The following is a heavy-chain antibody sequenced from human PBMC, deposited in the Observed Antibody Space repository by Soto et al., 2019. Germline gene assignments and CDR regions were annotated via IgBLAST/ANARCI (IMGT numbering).Heavy chain of an antibody. CDR1: GGSFSGYY. V-gene: IGHV4-34*01. Sequence: QVQLQQWGAGLLKPSETLSLTCAVYGGSFSGYYWSWIRQPPGKGLEWIGEINHSGSTNYNPSLKSRVTISVDTSKNQFSLKLSSVTAADTAVYYCARGERITIFGVVRHYGMDVWGQGTTVTVSS. J-gene: IGHJ6*02. CDR2: INHSGST. CDR3: ARGERITIFGVVRHYGMDV. D-gene: IGHD3-3*01.